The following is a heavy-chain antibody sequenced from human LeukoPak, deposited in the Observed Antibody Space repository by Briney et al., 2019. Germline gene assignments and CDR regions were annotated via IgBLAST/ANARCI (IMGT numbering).Heavy chain of an antibody. CDR2: ISGSAGST. CDR1: GFTFSSYA. CDR3: ARVSTTYSSSWYVDWDY. J-gene: IGHJ4*02. V-gene: IGHV3-23*01. D-gene: IGHD6-13*01. Sequence: GGSLRLSCSASGFTFSSYAMSWVRQAPGKGLEWVSGISGSAGSTYYADSVKGRFTISRDNAKNSLYLQMNSLRAEDTAVYYCARVSTTYSSSWYVDWDYWGQGTLVTVSS.